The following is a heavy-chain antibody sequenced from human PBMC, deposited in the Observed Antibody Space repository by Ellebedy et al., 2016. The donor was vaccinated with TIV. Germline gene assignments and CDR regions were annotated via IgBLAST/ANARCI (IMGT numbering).Heavy chain of an antibody. D-gene: IGHD3-10*01. Sequence: ASVKVSXXASGYIFTSYGISWVRQAPGQGLEWMGWISAYNGNTNYAQKLQGRVTMTEDTSTDTAYMELSSLRSEDTAVYYCATVLWFGEFGPSNWGQGTLVTVSS. CDR2: ISAYNGNT. CDR3: ATVLWFGEFGPSN. CDR1: GYIFTSYG. J-gene: IGHJ4*02. V-gene: IGHV1-18*01.